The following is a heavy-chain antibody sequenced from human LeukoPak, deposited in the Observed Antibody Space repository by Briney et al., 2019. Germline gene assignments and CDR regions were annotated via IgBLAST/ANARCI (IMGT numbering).Heavy chain of an antibody. J-gene: IGHJ4*02. Sequence: PGRSLRLSCAASGFTFSSYGMHWVRQAPGKGLEWVAVIWYDGSNKYYVDSVKGRFTISRDNSKNTLYLQMNSLRAEDTAVYYCARGNNYDFWDWGQGTLVTVSS. V-gene: IGHV3-33*01. CDR2: IWYDGSNK. CDR1: GFTFSSYG. D-gene: IGHD3-3*01. CDR3: ARGNNYDFWD.